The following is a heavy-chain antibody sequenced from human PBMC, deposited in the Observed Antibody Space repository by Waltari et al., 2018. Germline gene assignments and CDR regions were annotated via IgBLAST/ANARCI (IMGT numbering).Heavy chain of an antibody. V-gene: IGHV4-39*01. J-gene: IGHJ4*02. Sequence: QLQLQESGPGLVKPSETLSLTCTVSGGSISSSSSYWGWIRQPPGKGLEWIGSIYYSGSTYYNPSLKSRVTISVDTSKNQFSLKLSSVTAADTAVYYCATGEYYYDSSGYYGYWGQGTLVTVSS. D-gene: IGHD3-22*01. CDR1: GGSISSSSSY. CDR3: ATGEYYYDSSGYYGY. CDR2: IYYSGST.